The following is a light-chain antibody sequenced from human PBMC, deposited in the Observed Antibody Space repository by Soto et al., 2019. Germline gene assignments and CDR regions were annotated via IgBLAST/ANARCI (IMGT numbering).Light chain of an antibody. CDR1: QSISTW. Sequence: DIQVTQSPSTLSASVGDRVTITCRASQSISTWLAWFQQKPGRAPKVLISKASTLESGVPSRFSGAGSGTEFSLTISSLQPDDLATYYCHQCGAGCRWTFGHGTKVELK. J-gene: IGKJ1*01. CDR3: HQCGAGCRWT. V-gene: IGKV1-5*03. CDR2: KAS.